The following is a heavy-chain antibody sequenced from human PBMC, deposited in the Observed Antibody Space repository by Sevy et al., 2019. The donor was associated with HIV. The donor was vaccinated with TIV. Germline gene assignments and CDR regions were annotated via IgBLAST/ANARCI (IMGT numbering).Heavy chain of an antibody. Sequence: GGSLRLSCAASGFTFSSYAMSWVRQAPGKGLEWVSAISGSGGSTYYADSVKGRFTISRDNSKNTLYLQMNSLRAEDKAVYYCAKEISYGSGSYYKPPQFDYWGQGTLVTVSS. V-gene: IGHV3-23*01. CDR2: ISGSGGST. CDR1: GFTFSSYA. CDR3: AKEISYGSGSYYKPPQFDY. D-gene: IGHD3-10*01. J-gene: IGHJ4*02.